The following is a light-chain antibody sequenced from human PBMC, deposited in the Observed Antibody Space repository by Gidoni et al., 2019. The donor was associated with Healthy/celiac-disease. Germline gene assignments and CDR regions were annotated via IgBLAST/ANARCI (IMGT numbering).Light chain of an antibody. CDR2: DAS. Sequence: EIVLTQSPATLSLSPAERATLSCRASQSVSSYLAWYQQTPGQAPRLLIYDASNRATGIPARFSGSWSGTDFPPTISRLAPEDFAVYYCQQRSNGLTFGGGTKVEIK. CDR3: QQRSNGLT. CDR1: QSVSSY. V-gene: IGKV3-11*01. J-gene: IGKJ4*01.